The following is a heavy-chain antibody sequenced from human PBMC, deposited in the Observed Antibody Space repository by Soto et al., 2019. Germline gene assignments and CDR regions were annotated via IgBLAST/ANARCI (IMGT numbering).Heavy chain of an antibody. D-gene: IGHD1-1*01. CDR3: ATFVNNWFQTEGMDV. V-gene: IGHV4-4*07. CDR2: IDASGNT. CDR1: VDSITTYY. Sequence: SETVSLTCTVAVDSITTYYWNWIRQPAGKGLEWIGRIDASGNTNYNPSLNSRVTLSVDTSKKQFSLKLTSVTAADTAGYYCATFVNNWFQTEGMDVWGQGTMGTFSS. J-gene: IGHJ6*02.